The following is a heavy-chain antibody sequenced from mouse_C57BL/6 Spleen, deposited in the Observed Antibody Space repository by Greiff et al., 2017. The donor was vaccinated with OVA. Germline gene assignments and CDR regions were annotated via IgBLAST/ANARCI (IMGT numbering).Heavy chain of an antibody. D-gene: IGHD2-4*01. J-gene: IGHJ3*01. CDR3: AKQGDYDFFAY. CDR1: GYAFTNYL. Sequence: VQLQQSGAELVRPGTSVKVSCKASGYAFTNYLIEWVKQRPGQGLEWIGVINPGSGGTNYNEKFKGKATLTADKSSSTAYMQLSSLTSEDSAVYFCAKQGDYDFFAYWGQGTLVTVSA. V-gene: IGHV1-54*01. CDR2: INPGSGGT.